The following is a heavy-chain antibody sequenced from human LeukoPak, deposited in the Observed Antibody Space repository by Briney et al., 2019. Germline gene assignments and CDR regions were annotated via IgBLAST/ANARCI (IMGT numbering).Heavy chain of an antibody. CDR1: GGTFSSYA. Sequence: SVKVSCKASGGTFSSYAISWVRQAPGQGLEWMGGIIPIFGTANYAQKFQGRVTITADESTSTAYMELSSLRSEDTAVYYCAREYCSSTSCYTAFDYWGQGTLVTVSS. D-gene: IGHD2-2*02. J-gene: IGHJ4*02. CDR3: AREYCSSTSCYTAFDY. V-gene: IGHV1-69*13. CDR2: IIPIFGTA.